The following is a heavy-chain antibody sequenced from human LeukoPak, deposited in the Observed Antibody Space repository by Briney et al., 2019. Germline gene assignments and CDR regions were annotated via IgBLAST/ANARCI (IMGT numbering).Heavy chain of an antibody. Sequence: PGGSLRLSCAASGFTFSDHYMDWVRQAPGKGLEWVGRTRNKANSYTTEYAASVKGRFTISRDDSKNSLYLQMNSLKTEDTAVYYCASSSWSKDNWFDSWGQGTLVTVSS. D-gene: IGHD6-13*01. J-gene: IGHJ5*01. CDR3: ASSSWSKDNWFDS. V-gene: IGHV3-72*01. CDR1: GFTFSDHY. CDR2: TRNKANSYTT.